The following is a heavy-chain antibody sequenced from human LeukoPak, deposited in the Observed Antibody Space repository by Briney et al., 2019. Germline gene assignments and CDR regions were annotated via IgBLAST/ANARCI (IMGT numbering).Heavy chain of an antibody. CDR2: INPNSGGT. Sequence: ASVKVSCKASGYTFTGYYMHWVRQAPGQGLEWMGWINPNSGGTNYAQKFQGRVTMTRDTSISTAYMELSRLRSNDTAVYYCARGMQYYYDSSGYTDAFDIWGQGTMVTVSS. J-gene: IGHJ3*02. CDR1: GYTFTGYY. V-gene: IGHV1-2*02. CDR3: ARGMQYYYDSSGYTDAFDI. D-gene: IGHD3-22*01.